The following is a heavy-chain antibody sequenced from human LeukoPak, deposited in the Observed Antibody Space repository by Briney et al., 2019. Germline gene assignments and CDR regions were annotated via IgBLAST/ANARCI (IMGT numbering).Heavy chain of an antibody. CDR2: INPNSGGT. CDR3: ARPHYDFWSGYPSCFDS. V-gene: IGHV1-2*02. Sequence: ASVKVSCKASGYTFTGYYMHWVRQAPGQGLEWMGWINPNSGGTNYAQKFQGRVTMTRDTSISTAYMELSRLRSDDTAVYYCARPHYDFWSGYPSCFDSWGQGTLVTVSS. CDR1: GYTFTGYY. D-gene: IGHD3-3*01. J-gene: IGHJ4*02.